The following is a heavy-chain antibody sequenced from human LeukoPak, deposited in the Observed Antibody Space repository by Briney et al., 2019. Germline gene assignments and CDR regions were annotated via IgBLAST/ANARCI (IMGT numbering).Heavy chain of an antibody. CDR3: ARGVAAAGPDYYYYYMDV. CDR1: GGSFSGYY. Sequence: SETLSLTCTVYGGSFSGYYWSWIRQPPGKGLEWIGEINPSGSTNYNPPLKSRVTISVDPSKNRFSLKLSSVTAADTAVYYCARGVAAAGPDYYYYYMDVWGKGTTVTVSS. V-gene: IGHV4-34*01. CDR2: INPSGST. D-gene: IGHD6-13*01. J-gene: IGHJ6*03.